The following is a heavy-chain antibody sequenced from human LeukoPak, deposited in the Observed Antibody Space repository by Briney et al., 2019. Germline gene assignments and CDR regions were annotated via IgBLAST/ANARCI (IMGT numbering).Heavy chain of an antibody. J-gene: IGHJ3*02. CDR3: ARDDGNVDAFDI. Sequence: SETLSLTCTVSGGSISSSYWGWIRQPPGKGLEWIGYIYYSGSTNYNPSLKSRVTISVDTSKTQFSLKLSSVTAADTAVYYCARDDGNVDAFDIWGQGTMVTVSS. D-gene: IGHD1-14*01. CDR2: IYYSGST. CDR1: GGSISSSY. V-gene: IGHV4-59*01.